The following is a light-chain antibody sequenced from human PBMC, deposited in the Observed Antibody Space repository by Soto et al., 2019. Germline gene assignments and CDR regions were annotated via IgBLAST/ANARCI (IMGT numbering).Light chain of an antibody. V-gene: IGKV3-20*01. CDR3: QQYGSSWT. Sequence: EIVLTPSPGTLSLSPGESATLSCRASQSVSSSYLAWYQQKPGQAPRLLIYGASSRATGIPDRFSGSGSGTDFTPPISRLEPEDVAVSYCQQYGSSWTFGQGTKVDIK. J-gene: IGKJ1*01. CDR2: GAS. CDR1: QSVSSSY.